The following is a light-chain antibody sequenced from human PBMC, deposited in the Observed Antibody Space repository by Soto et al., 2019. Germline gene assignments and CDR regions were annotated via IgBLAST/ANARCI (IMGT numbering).Light chain of an antibody. CDR3: QQYNNWPLT. Sequence: EIVMTQSPATLSVSPGERATLSCRASQSVSSNLAWYQQRSGQAPRLLIYGASTRATGIPASFSGSGSGTEFTLTISSLQSEDFAAYYCQQYNNWPLTFGGGTKVEI. CDR2: GAS. CDR1: QSVSSN. J-gene: IGKJ4*01. V-gene: IGKV3-15*01.